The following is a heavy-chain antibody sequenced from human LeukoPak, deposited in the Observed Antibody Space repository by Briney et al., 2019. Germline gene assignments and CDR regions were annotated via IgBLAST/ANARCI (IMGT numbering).Heavy chain of an antibody. J-gene: IGHJ4*02. V-gene: IGHV1-69*13. D-gene: IGHD6-25*01. Sequence: SVKVSCKASGGTFSSYAISWVRQAPGQGLEWMGGIIPIFGTANYAQKFQGRVTITADESTSTAYMELSSLRSEDTAVYYCARGRYGYLLFDYWGQGTLVTVSS. CDR2: IIPIFGTA. CDR1: GGTFSSYA. CDR3: ARGRYGYLLFDY.